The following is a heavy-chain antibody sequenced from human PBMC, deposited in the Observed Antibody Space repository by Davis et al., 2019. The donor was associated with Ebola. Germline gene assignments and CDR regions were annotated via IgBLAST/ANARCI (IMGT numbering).Heavy chain of an antibody. Sequence: GESLKISCAASGFTFSSYAMSWVRQAPGKGLEWVSAISGSGGSTYYADSVKDRFTISRDNSKNTLFLQMNSLRAEDTAVYYCAKDRGYYFDSSGYYSVGFDSWGQGTLVTVSS. CDR3: AKDRGYYFDSSGYYSVGFDS. V-gene: IGHV3-23*01. J-gene: IGHJ4*02. CDR1: GFTFSSYA. CDR2: ISGSGGST. D-gene: IGHD3-22*01.